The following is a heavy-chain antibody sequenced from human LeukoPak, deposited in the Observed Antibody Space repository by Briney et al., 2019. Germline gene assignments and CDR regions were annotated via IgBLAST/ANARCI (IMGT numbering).Heavy chain of an antibody. V-gene: IGHV1-46*01. CDR3: ARNYYDSSGYANHDAFDI. D-gene: IGHD3-22*01. Sequence: ASVKVSCKASGYTFTSYYMHWVRQAPGQGLEWMGIINPSGGSTSYAQKFQGRVTMTRDTSTSTVYMELSSLRSEDTAVYYCARNYYDSSGYANHDAFDIWGQGTMVTVSS. J-gene: IGHJ3*02. CDR2: INPSGGST. CDR1: GYTFTSYY.